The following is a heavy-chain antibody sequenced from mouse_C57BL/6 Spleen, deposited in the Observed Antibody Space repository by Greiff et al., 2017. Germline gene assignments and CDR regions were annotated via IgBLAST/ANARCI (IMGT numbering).Heavy chain of an antibody. Sequence: DVHLVESGGGLVKPGGSLKLSCAASGFTFSSYTMSWVRQTPEKRLEWVATISGGGGNTYYPDSVKGRFTISRDNAKNTLYLQMSSLGSEDTALYYCARHGGGTFDYWGQGTTLTVSS. CDR1: GFTFSSYT. CDR3: ARHGGGTFDY. V-gene: IGHV5-9*01. CDR2: ISGGGGNT. J-gene: IGHJ2*01. D-gene: IGHD1-1*02.